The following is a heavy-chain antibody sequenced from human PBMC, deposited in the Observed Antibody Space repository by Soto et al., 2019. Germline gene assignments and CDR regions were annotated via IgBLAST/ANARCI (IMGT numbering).Heavy chain of an antibody. CDR2: ISNHGAHT. CDR1: GFTFSNYE. Sequence: EAQLVESGGGLVQPGGSLRLSCAASGFTFSNYEMHWVRQAPGKGLDYVSGISNHGAHTDYAKSVKGRFTISRDNSENTLYSQMGSRRAEDIALYYCARRGYGSRWPNVYIDVRSKGTTVTVSS. D-gene: IGHD6-13*01. V-gene: IGHV3-64*01. CDR3: ARRGYGSRWPNVYIDV. J-gene: IGHJ6*03.